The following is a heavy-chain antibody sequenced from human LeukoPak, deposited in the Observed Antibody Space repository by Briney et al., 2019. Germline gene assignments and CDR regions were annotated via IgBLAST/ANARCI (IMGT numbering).Heavy chain of an antibody. CDR3: ARDLGLYDYGGNIDY. J-gene: IGHJ4*02. CDR2: ISSSSRTM. V-gene: IGHV3-48*04. D-gene: IGHD4-23*01. Sequence: GGSLRLSCAASGFTFSTYSMNWVRQAPGKGLEWISYISSSSRTMYYAGSVKGRFTISRDNAKKSLYLQMNSLRAEDTAVYYCARDLGLYDYGGNIDYWGQGTLVTVSS. CDR1: GFTFSTYS.